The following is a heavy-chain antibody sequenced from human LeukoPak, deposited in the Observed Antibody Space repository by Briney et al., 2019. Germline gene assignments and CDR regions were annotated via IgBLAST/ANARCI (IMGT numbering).Heavy chain of an antibody. J-gene: IGHJ6*02. D-gene: IGHD3-10*01. CDR1: GFTFSSYG. V-gene: IGHV3-33*01. CDR2: IWCDGSNK. Sequence: PGRSLRLSCAASGFTFSSYGMHWVRQAPGKGLEWVAVIWCDGSNKYYADSVKGRFTISRDNSKNTLYLQMNSLRAEDTAVYYCARDGGRKYGSGSSSYYYYYGMDVWGQGTTVTVSS. CDR3: ARDGGRKYGSGSSSYYYYYGMDV.